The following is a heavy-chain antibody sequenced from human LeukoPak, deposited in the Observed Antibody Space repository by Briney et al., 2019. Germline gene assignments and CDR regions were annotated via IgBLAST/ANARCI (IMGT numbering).Heavy chain of an antibody. CDR1: GDSVSSKSAA. V-gene: IGHV6-1*01. J-gene: IGHJ3*02. D-gene: IGHD6-19*01. CDR2: TFYRSKWRY. CDR3: ARETGQWLPFDI. Sequence: SQTLSLTCAISGDSVSSKSAAWNWIRQSPSRGLEWLGRTFYRSKWRYDYAVTVKSRIAISPDTPKNQFSLQLNSVTADDTAMYYCARETGQWLPFDIWGQGTMVTVSS.